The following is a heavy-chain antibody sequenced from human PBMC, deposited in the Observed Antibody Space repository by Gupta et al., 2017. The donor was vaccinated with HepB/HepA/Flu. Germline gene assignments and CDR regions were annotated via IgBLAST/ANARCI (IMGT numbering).Heavy chain of an antibody. CDR2: ISSSSSYI. D-gene: IGHD6-19*01. CDR3: ARDWVAVGGYLDV. CDR1: GFTFSSYS. V-gene: IGHV3-21*01. J-gene: IGHJ6*02. Sequence: EVQLVESGGGLVKPGGSLRLSCAASGFTFSSYSMTWVRQAPGKGLEWVSSISSSSSYIYYADAVKGRFTISRDNAKNSLYLQMNSLRAEDTAVYYCARDWVAVGGYLDVWGQGTTVTVSS.